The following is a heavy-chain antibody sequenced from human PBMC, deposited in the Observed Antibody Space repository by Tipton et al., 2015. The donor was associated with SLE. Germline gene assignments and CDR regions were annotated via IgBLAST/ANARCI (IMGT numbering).Heavy chain of an antibody. CDR2: MRYDGTKK. J-gene: IGHJ3*02. Sequence: SLRLSCVTSGFSFSYYGVHWVRQAPGKGLEWAAFMRYDGTKKYYADSVKGRFTISRDNSKKTLYLQMNSLRLEDTAVYYCAKVIQGYSSGWYSTAFDIWGQGTTVTVSS. CDR3: AKVIQGYSSGWYSTAFDI. CDR1: GFSFSYYG. D-gene: IGHD6-19*01. V-gene: IGHV3-30*02.